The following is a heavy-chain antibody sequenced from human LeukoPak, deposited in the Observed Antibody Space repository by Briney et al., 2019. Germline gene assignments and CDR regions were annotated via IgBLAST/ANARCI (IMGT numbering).Heavy chain of an antibody. Sequence: SETLSLTCAVYGGSFSGYYWSWIRQPPGKGLEWIGEINRSGSTNYNPSLKSRVTISVDTSKNQFSLKLSSVTAADTAVYYCARVSLYCSSTSCYNDYFDYWGQGTLVTVSS. CDR2: INRSGST. CDR1: GGSFSGYY. CDR3: ARVSLYCSSTSCYNDYFDY. V-gene: IGHV4-34*01. D-gene: IGHD2-2*02. J-gene: IGHJ4*02.